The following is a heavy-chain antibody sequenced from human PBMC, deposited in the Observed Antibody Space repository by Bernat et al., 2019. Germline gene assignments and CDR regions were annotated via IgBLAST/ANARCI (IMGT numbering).Heavy chain of an antibody. J-gene: IGHJ5*02. CDR1: GYTFTSYG. D-gene: IGHD2-15*01. CDR3: ARVLGDIVVVVAATLNWFDP. CDR2: ISAYNGNT. Sequence: QVQLVQSGAEVKKPGASVKVSCKASGYTFTSYGISWVRQAPGQGLEWMGWISAYNGNTNYAQKLQGRVTMTTDTSTSTPYMELRSLRSDDTAVYYCARVLGDIVVVVAATLNWFDPWGQGTLVTVSS. V-gene: IGHV1-18*01.